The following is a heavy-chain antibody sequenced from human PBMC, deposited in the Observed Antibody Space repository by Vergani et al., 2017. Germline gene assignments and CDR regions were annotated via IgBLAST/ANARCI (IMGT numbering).Heavy chain of an antibody. J-gene: IGHJ3*02. V-gene: IGHV4-31*03. CDR3: ARRYFYDSTQLAYAFDI. Sequence: QVQLQESGPGLVKPSQTLSLTCTVSGGSISSGGYYWSWIRQHPGKGLDWIGYIYYSGSTYYNPSLKSRVTISVDTSKNQFSLKLSSVTAADTAVYYCARRYFYDSTQLAYAFDIWGQGTMVTVSS. CDR2: IYYSGST. CDR1: GGSISSGGYY. D-gene: IGHD3-22*01.